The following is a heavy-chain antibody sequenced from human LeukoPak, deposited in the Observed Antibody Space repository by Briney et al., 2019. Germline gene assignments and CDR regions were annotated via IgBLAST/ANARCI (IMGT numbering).Heavy chain of an antibody. Sequence: QASETLSLTCTVSGGSVSSSSYYWGWIRQPPGKGLEWIGSIYYSGSTYYNPSLKSRVTISVDTSKNQFSLKLSSVTAADTAVYYCARDSRWLQLWYFDYWGQGTLVTVSS. CDR2: IYYSGST. J-gene: IGHJ4*02. D-gene: IGHD5-24*01. V-gene: IGHV4-39*07. CDR3: ARDSRWLQLWYFDY. CDR1: GGSVSSSSYY.